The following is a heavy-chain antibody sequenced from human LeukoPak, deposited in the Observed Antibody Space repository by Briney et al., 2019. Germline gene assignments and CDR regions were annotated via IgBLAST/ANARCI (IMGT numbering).Heavy chain of an antibody. CDR3: AREAPGDEAFDI. CDR2: MSANSFSI. CDR1: GFTFSICS. J-gene: IGHJ3*02. D-gene: IGHD7-27*01. V-gene: IGHV3-21*01. Sequence: GGSLRLSCEASGFTFSICSMNWARQAPGKGLEWVSSMSANSFSIHYGESVKGRFTISRDNAKNSLHLQMNSLRVEDTGIYYCAREAPGDEAFDIWGQGTMVTVSS.